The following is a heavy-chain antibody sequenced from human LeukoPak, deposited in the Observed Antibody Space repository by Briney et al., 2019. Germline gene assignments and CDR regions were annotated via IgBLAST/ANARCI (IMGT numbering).Heavy chain of an antibody. D-gene: IGHD6-19*01. Sequence: GGSLRLSCAATGLSVSSNFMSWVRQAPGKGLGWVSVIYGGGSTYYADSVKGRFTISRDTPKNTLYLQMNSLRVEDTAVYYCASWPVGWYGEDSWGQGTLVTVSS. CDR3: ASWPVGWYGEDS. V-gene: IGHV3-53*01. CDR1: GLSVSSNF. CDR2: IYGGGST. J-gene: IGHJ4*02.